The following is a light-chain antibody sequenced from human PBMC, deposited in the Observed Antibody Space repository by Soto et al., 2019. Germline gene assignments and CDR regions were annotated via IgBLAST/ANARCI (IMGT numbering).Light chain of an antibody. CDR2: AAS. V-gene: IGKV3-20*01. CDR1: QTISSHY. CDR3: QHYSMSPPFT. J-gene: IGKJ3*01. Sequence: EIVLTQSPATLSLSPGERATLSCRARQTISSHYFGWYQQQPGQAPRLLIYAASSRATGIPDRFSGSGSGTDFTRTISRLEPEDFAVYYCQHYSMSPPFTFGPGTKVDVK.